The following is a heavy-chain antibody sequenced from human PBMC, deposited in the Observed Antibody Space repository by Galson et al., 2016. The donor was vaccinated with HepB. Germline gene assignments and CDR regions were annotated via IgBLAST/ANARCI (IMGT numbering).Heavy chain of an antibody. CDR2: VYHFGSP. J-gene: IGHJ4*02. Sequence: TCAVSGFSIISGFYLGWVRQSPGKGLEWIGTVYHFGSPSYNPSLRGRVTISGDSSKNQFSLKLKSMTAADTAVYHCARAHYYDDSGYLFDYWGQGALVTVSS. V-gene: IGHV4-38-2*01. CDR3: ARAHYYDDSGYLFDY. CDR1: GFSIISGFY. D-gene: IGHD3-22*01.